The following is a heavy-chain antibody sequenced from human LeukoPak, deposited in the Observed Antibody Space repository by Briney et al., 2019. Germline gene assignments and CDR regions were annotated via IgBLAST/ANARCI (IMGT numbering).Heavy chain of an antibody. CDR1: GGPISSSSYY. D-gene: IGHD2-2*01. CDR3: ARQSPADALYRYCSSTSCSPRRQRVMDV. Sequence: SETLSLTCTVSGGPISSSSYYWGWIRQPPGKGLEWIGEINHSGSTNYNPSLKSRVTISVDTSKNQFSLKLSSVTAADTAVYYCARQSPADALYRYCSSTSCSPRRQRVMDVWGKGTTVTISS. V-gene: IGHV4-39*01. CDR2: INHSGST. J-gene: IGHJ6*03.